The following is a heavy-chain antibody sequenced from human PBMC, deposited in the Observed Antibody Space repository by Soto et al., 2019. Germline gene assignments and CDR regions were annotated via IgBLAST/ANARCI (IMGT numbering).Heavy chain of an antibody. CDR2: ISAYNGNT. D-gene: IGHD4-17*01. Sequence: ASVKVSCKASGYTFTSYGISWVRQALGQGLEWMGWISAYNGNTNYAQKLQGRVAMTTDTSTSTAYMELRSLRSDDTAVYYCARPQHPRTVTPFDYWGQGTLVTVSS. V-gene: IGHV1-18*01. CDR3: ARPQHPRTVTPFDY. J-gene: IGHJ4*02. CDR1: GYTFTSYG.